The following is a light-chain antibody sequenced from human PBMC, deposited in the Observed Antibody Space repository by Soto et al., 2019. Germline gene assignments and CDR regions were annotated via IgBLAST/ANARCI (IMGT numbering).Light chain of an antibody. CDR2: GAS. J-gene: IGKJ1*01. V-gene: IGKV3-20*01. CDR3: QQYGSSPPT. Sequence: EIAMTQSPGTLSLSPGERATLSCRASRSVTNNYVAWYQRKPGQAPRLLIYGASSRATDIPRRVSGSGSGRHFTLTFTRLEPKDFAVYHCQQYGSSPPTFGQGTKGESK. CDR1: RSVTNNY.